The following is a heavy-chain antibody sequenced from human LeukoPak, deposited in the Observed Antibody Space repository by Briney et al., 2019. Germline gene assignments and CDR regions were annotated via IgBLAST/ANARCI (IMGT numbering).Heavy chain of an antibody. D-gene: IGHD3-22*01. J-gene: IGHJ3*02. Sequence: PGGSLRLSCAASGFTVSSNYMIWVRQAPGKGLEWVSIIYSGGSTYYADSVKGRFTISRDNSKNTLYLQVNSLRAEDTAVYYCARYYDSSGRTPGGLDIWGQGTMVTVSS. CDR3: ARYYDSSGRTPGGLDI. V-gene: IGHV3-53*01. CDR1: GFTVSSNY. CDR2: IYSGGST.